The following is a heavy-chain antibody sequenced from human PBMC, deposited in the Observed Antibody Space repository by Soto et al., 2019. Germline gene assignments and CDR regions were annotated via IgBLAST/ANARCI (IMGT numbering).Heavy chain of an antibody. V-gene: IGHV4-59*01. CDR1: GGSISSYY. D-gene: IGHD3-16*01. J-gene: IGHJ5*02. Sequence: SETLSLTCTVSGGSISSYYWSWIRQPPGRGLEWIGYIYYSGSTNYNPSLKSRVTISVDTSKNQFSLKLSSVTAADTAVYYCEREIRRGTLSWFDPWGQGTLVTVSS. CDR2: IYYSGST. CDR3: EREIRRGTLSWFDP.